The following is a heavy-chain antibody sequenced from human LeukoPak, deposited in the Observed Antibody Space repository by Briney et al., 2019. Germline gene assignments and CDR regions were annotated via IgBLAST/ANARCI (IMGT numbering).Heavy chain of an antibody. J-gene: IGHJ3*02. V-gene: IGHV4-34*01. CDR3: AREIIVARGAFDI. CDR2: VNHIGST. Sequence: PSETLSLTCAVYGGSLSGYYWSWFRQPPGKGLEWIGEVNHIGSTNYNPSLKSRVTISVDTSKNQFSLKLSSVTAADTAVYYCAREIIVARGAFDIWGQGTMVTVSS. CDR1: GGSLSGYY. D-gene: IGHD5-12*01.